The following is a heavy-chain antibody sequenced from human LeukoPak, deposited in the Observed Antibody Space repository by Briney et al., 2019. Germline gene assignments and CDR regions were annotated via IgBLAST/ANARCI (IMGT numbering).Heavy chain of an antibody. CDR2: IYYSGST. CDR3: ARHEVAGSGDWFDP. CDR1: GGSISSYY. V-gene: IGHV4-59*08. D-gene: IGHD6-19*01. J-gene: IGHJ5*02. Sequence: SETLSLTCTVSGGSISSYYWSWIRQPPVKGLEWLGYIYYSGSTNYNPSLKSRVTISVDTSKNQFSLKLSSVTAADTAIYYCARHEVAGSGDWFDPWGQGTLVTVSS.